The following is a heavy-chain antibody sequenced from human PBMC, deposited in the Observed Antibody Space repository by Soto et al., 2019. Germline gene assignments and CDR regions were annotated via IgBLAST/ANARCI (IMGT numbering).Heavy chain of an antibody. CDR3: AKLAGPYYYYYMDV. CDR1: GFTFSDYW. CDR2: ISGSGGST. Sequence: PGGSLRLSCVASGFTFSDYWMSWVRQAPGKGLEWVSDISGSGGSTYYADSVKGRFTISRDNSKNTLYLQMNSLRAEDTAVYYCAKLAGPYYYYYMDVWGKGTTVTVSS. J-gene: IGHJ6*03. V-gene: IGHV3-23*01.